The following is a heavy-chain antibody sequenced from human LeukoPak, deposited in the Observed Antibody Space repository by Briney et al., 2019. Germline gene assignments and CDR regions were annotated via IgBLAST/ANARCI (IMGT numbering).Heavy chain of an antibody. CDR3: ARDPECSGGSCYSAGYY. V-gene: IGHV3-7*01. D-gene: IGHD2-15*01. CDR2: IKQDGSEK. Sequence: GGSLRLSCAASGFTFSSYWMSWVRQAPGKGLEWVANIKQDGSEKYYVDSVKGRFTISRDNAKNSLYLQMNSLRAEDTAVYYCARDPECSGGSCYSAGYYWGQGTLVTVSS. J-gene: IGHJ4*02. CDR1: GFTFSSYW.